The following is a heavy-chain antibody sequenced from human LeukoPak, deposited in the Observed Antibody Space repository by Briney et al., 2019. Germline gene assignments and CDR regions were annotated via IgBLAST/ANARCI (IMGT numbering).Heavy chain of an antibody. CDR2: IYYSGST. D-gene: IGHD3-3*01. Sequence: SETLSLTCAVYGGSFSGYYWSWIRQPPGKGLEWIGYIYYSGSTYYNPSLKSRVTISVDTSKNQFSLKLSSVTAADTAVYYCARAQAGRFLEWFVFDYWGQGTLVTVSS. CDR1: GGSFSGYY. J-gene: IGHJ4*02. CDR3: ARAQAGRFLEWFVFDY. V-gene: IGHV4-34*09.